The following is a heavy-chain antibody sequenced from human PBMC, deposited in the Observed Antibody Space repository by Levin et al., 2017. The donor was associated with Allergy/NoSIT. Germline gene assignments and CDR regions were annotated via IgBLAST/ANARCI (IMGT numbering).Heavy chain of an antibody. J-gene: IGHJ6*02. CDR2: ISSSSGTI. V-gene: IGHV3-48*02. D-gene: IGHD3-10*01. Sequence: GESLKISCAASGFTFSSYSMNLVRQAPGKGLEWVSYISSSSGTIYYADSVKGRFTVSRDNAKNSLYLQMNSLRDEDTAVYYCARDFTMVRGVVDYGMDVWGQGTTVTVSS. CDR1: GFTFSSYS. CDR3: ARDFTMVRGVVDYGMDV.